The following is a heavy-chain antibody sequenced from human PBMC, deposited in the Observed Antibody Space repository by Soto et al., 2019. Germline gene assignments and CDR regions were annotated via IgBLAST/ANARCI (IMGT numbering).Heavy chain of an antibody. D-gene: IGHD4-4*01. J-gene: IGHJ4*02. CDR3: ARGSVTTISTQWPFDY. CDR2: IKQDGSEK. CDR1: GFTFSSYW. V-gene: IGHV3-7*01. Sequence: PGGSLRLSCAASGFTFSSYWMSWVRQAPGKGLEWVANIKQDGSEKYYVDSVKGRFTISRDNAKNSLYLQMNSLRAEDTAVYYCARGSVTTISTQWPFDYWGQGTLVTVSS.